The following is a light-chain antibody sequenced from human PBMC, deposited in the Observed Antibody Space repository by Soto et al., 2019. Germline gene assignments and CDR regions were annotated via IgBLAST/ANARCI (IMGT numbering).Light chain of an antibody. CDR3: YPYAGSNRV. CDR1: SSDVGGYNY. CDR2: EVT. J-gene: IGLJ1*01. Sequence: QSALTQPPSASGSPGQSVTISCTGTSSDVGGYNYVSWYQQHPGKAPKLMIYEVTKRPSGVPDRFSGSKSGNTASLTVSGLLAEGEDDYYCYPYAGSNRVLGNGTKVT. V-gene: IGLV2-8*01.